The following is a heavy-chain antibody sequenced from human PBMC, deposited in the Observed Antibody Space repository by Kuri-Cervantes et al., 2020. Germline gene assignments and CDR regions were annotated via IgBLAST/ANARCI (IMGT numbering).Heavy chain of an antibody. CDR2: ITSSSSTI. CDR3: AKGRSEVYSSGWYEVGDS. J-gene: IGHJ4*02. CDR1: GITFSSYV. Sequence: GESLKISCAASGITFSSYVMSWVRHAPGKGLEWISYITSSSSTIYYADSVKGRFTISRDNAKNSLYLQMNSLRAEDTAVYYCAKGRSEVYSSGWYEVGDSWGQGTLVTVSS. D-gene: IGHD6-19*01. V-gene: IGHV3-48*04.